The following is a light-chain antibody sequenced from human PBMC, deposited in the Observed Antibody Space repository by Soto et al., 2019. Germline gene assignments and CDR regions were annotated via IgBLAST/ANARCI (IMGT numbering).Light chain of an antibody. Sequence: DIQMTHSPSTLSASVVDMVTITCRASQTFSSYLAWYQQKPGKAPKLLIFDASSLEGGVPSRFSGSGSGTDFTLTISSLQPEDFATYYCQKLNSYPITFGQGTRLEIK. CDR1: QTFSSY. V-gene: IGKV1-5*01. J-gene: IGKJ5*01. CDR2: DAS. CDR3: QKLNSYPIT.